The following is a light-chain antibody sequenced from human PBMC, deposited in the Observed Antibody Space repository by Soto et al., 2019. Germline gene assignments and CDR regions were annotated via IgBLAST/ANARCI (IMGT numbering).Light chain of an antibody. CDR1: QSVLYSSNNKNY. CDR2: WAS. J-gene: IGKJ4*01. Sequence: DIVMTQSPDSLAVSLGERATINCKSSQSVLYSSNNKNYLAWYQQKPGQPPKLLIYWASTRESGVPDRFSGSGSGTDFPLTISSLQAEDVAVYSCQQYYSTRLTFGGGTKVEIK. V-gene: IGKV4-1*01. CDR3: QQYYSTRLT.